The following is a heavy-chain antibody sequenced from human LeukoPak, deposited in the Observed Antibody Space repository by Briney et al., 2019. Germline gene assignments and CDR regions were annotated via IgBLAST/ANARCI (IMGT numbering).Heavy chain of an antibody. V-gene: IGHV4-34*01. CDR1: GGSISSNF. CDR2: INHSGST. D-gene: IGHD3-22*01. CDR3: ARDRYYYDSSGYVFDY. J-gene: IGHJ4*02. Sequence: SETLSLTCTVSGGSISSNFWSWIRQPPGKGLEWIGEINHSGSTNYNPSLKSRVTISVDTSKNQFSLKLSSVTGADTAVYYCARDRYYYDSSGYVFDYWGQGTLVTVSS.